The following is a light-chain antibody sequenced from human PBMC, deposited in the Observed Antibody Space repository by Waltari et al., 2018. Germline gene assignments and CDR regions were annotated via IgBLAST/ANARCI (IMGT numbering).Light chain of an antibody. V-gene: IGLV2-14*03. CDR3: ATWDDGLNGPV. J-gene: IGLJ2*01. CDR1: SGDIGGYNF. Sequence: QSALTQPASVSGSPGQSITISCTGTSGDIGGYNFVSWYQPHPGRAPKLLIYSNSQLPSGGPDRFSGSRSGTSASLAISGVQADDEADYYCATWDDGLNGPVFGGGTKLTVL. CDR2: SNS.